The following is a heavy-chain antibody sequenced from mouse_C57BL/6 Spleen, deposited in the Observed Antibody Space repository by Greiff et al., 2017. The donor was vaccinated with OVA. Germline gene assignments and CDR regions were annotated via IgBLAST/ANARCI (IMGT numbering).Heavy chain of an antibody. CDR2: IWRGGST. Sequence: VKLMESGPGLVQPSQSLSITCTVSGFSLTSYGVHWVRQSPGKGLEWLGVIWRGGSTDYNAAFMSRLSITKDNSKSQVFFKMNSLQADDTAIYYCATYDYDGEGYAMDYWGQGTSVTVSS. D-gene: IGHD2-4*01. V-gene: IGHV2-5*01. CDR1: GFSLTSYG. J-gene: IGHJ4*01. CDR3: ATYDYDGEGYAMDY.